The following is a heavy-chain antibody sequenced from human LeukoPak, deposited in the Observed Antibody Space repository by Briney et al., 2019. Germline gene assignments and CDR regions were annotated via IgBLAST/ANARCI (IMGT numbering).Heavy chain of an antibody. CDR2: ISYDGSSK. CDR3: AREPVLYYYYYYGMDV. Sequence: GGSLRLSCAASGFTFSSYAMHWVRQAPGKGLEWVAVISYDGSSKYYADSVKGRFTISRDNAKNSLYLQMNSLRAEDTAVYYCAREPVLYYYYYYGMDVWGQGTTVTVSS. J-gene: IGHJ6*02. V-gene: IGHV3-30-3*01. CDR1: GFTFSSYA.